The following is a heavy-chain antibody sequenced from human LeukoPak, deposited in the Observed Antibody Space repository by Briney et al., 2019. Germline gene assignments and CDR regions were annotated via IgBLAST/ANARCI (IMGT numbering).Heavy chain of an antibody. Sequence: SETLSLTCAVSGYSISSGYYWGWIRPPPGKGLEWIGSIYHSGSTYYNPSLKSRVTISVDTSKNQFSLKLSSVTAADTAVYYCASFGTGRTHYYYMDVWGKGTTVTVSS. J-gene: IGHJ6*03. CDR1: GYSISSGYY. V-gene: IGHV4-38-2*01. CDR2: IYHSGST. D-gene: IGHD1-7*01. CDR3: ASFGTGRTHYYYMDV.